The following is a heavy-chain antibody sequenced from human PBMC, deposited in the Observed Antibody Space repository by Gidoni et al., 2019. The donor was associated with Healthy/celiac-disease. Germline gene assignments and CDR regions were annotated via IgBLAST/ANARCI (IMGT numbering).Heavy chain of an antibody. J-gene: IGHJ4*02. CDR1: GFTFSFYV. V-gene: IGHV3-23*01. D-gene: IGHD3-22*01. CDR3: AKDQDYYDSSGYSRYFDY. CDR2: ISGSGSNT. Sequence: EVQLLESGGGLVQPGGSLRFSCAASGFTFSFYVMGWVRQAPGKGLEWVSVISGSGSNTYYADAVKGRFTISRDNSKNTLYLQMNNLRAEDTAVYYCAKDQDYYDSSGYSRYFDYWGQGTRVTVSS.